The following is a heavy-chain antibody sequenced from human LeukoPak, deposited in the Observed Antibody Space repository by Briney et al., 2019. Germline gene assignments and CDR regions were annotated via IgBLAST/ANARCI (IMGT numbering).Heavy chain of an antibody. CDR3: ARFRSGLTAYYYYYYMDV. Sequence: GASVKVSCKASGYTFTSYGISWVRQAPGQGLEWMGWISAYNGNTNYAQKLQGRVTMTTDTSTSTAYMELRSLRSDDTAVYYCARFRSGLTAYYYYYYMDVWGKGTTVTISS. CDR2: ISAYNGNT. V-gene: IGHV1-18*01. CDR1: GYTFTSYG. J-gene: IGHJ6*03. D-gene: IGHD3-3*01.